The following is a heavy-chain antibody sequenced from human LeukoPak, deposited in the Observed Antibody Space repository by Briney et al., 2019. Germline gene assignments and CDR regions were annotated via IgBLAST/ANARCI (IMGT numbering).Heavy chain of an antibody. J-gene: IGHJ4*02. V-gene: IGHV3-33*05. CDR3: ARAWDTYGGYAYYFDY. Sequence: GGSLRLSCATSGFTFNSFGMHWARQAPGKGLEWVAFISYDGSNKDYADSVKGRFTISRDNSKNTLYLQMNSLRAEDTAVYYCARAWDTYGGYAYYFDYWGQGTLVTVSS. D-gene: IGHD5-12*01. CDR1: GFTFNSFG. CDR2: ISYDGSNK.